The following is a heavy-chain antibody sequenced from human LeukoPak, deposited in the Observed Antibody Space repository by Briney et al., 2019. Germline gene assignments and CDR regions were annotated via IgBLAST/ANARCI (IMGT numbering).Heavy chain of an antibody. J-gene: IGHJ3*02. V-gene: IGHV3-23*01. CDR1: GFTFSSYD. D-gene: IGHD1-26*01. Sequence: GGSLRLSCAASGFTFSSYDMSWVRQAPGKGLEWVSSISGRGGNTYYADSVKGRFTISRDNSKNTLYLQMNSLRAEDTAVYYCAKIIGSYAGSDAFDIWGQGTMVTVSS. CDR3: AKIIGSYAGSDAFDI. CDR2: ISGRGGNT.